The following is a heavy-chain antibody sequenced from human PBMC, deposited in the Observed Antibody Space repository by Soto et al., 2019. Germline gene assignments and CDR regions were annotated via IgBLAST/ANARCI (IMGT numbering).Heavy chain of an antibody. CDR3: ARSPYSVSYLAYFDY. D-gene: IGHD1-26*01. CDR1: GFTFSSYG. J-gene: IGHJ4*02. CDR2: ISYDGSNK. V-gene: IGHV3-30*03. Sequence: QVQLVESGGGVVQPGRSLRLSCAASGFTFSSYGMHWVRQAPGKGLEWVAVISYDGSNKYYADSVKGRFTISRDNSKNTLYLQMKSLSAEDTAVYYCARSPYSVSYLAYFDYWGQGTLVTVSS.